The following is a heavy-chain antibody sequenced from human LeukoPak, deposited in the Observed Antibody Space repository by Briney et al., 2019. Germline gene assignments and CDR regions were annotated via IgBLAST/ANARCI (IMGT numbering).Heavy chain of an antibody. D-gene: IGHD2-21*01. CDR2: IYYSGST. V-gene: IGHV4-39*01. CDR1: GGSISSGGYY. CDR3: ARHPTYSPRAFDI. J-gene: IGHJ3*02. Sequence: PSETLSLTCTVSGGSISSGGYYWSWIRQHPGKGLEWIGYIYYSGSTYYNPSLKSRVTISVDTSKNQFSLKLSSVTAADTAVYYCARHPTYSPRAFDIWGQGTMVTVSS.